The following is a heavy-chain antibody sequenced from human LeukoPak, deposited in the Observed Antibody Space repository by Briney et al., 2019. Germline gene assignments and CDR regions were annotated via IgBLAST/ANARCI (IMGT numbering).Heavy chain of an antibody. J-gene: IGHJ6*02. V-gene: IGHV3-48*04. CDR1: GFTFSSYS. CDR2: ISSSSSTI. D-gene: IGHD3-22*01. Sequence: GGSLRLSCAASGFTFSSYSMNWVRQAPGKGLEWVSYISSSSSTIYYADSVKGRFTISRDNAKNSLYLQMNSLRAEDTAVYYCARDNFGYYDSSGYYHEPKEDYYYGMDVWGQGTTVTVSS. CDR3: ARDNFGYYDSSGYYHEPKEDYYYGMDV.